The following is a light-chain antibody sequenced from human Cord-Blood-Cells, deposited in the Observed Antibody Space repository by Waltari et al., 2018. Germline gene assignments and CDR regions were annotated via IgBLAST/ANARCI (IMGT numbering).Light chain of an antibody. CDR3: QQSYSTPRT. CDR2: AAS. CDR1: QSISSY. V-gene: IGKV1-39*01. Sequence: DIQMTQSPSSLSASVGDRVTITCRASQSISSYLNWYQQKPGKAPKLLFYAASSLQSGVPSRVSGSGSGTDFTLTISSLQPEDFATYYCQQSYSTPRTFGQGTKLEIK. J-gene: IGKJ2*01.